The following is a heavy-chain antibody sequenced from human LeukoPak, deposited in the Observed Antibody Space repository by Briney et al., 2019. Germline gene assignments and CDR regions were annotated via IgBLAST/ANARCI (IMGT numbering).Heavy chain of an antibody. V-gene: IGHV1-24*01. CDR3: ATPLGIYSSAFDI. Sequence: VASVKVSCKVSGYTLTELSMHWVRQAPGKGLEWMGGFDPEDGETIYAQKFQGRVTMTEDTSTDTAYMELSSLRSEDTAVYYCATPLGIYSSAFDIWGQGTMVTVSS. D-gene: IGHD2-21*01. CDR1: GYTLTELS. CDR2: FDPEDGET. J-gene: IGHJ3*02.